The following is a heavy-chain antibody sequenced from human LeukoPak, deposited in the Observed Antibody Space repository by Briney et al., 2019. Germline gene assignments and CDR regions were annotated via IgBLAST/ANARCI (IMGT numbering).Heavy chain of an antibody. CDR2: IRYDGSNK. J-gene: IGHJ4*02. D-gene: IGHD5-18*01. CDR1: GFTFSSYG. Sequence: GGSLRLSCAAPGFTFSSYGMHWVRQAPGKGLEWVAFIRYDGSNKYYADSVKGRFTISRDNSKNTLYLQMNSLRAEDTAVYYCAKEGIQLWLRYFDYWGQGTLVTVSS. V-gene: IGHV3-30*02. CDR3: AKEGIQLWLRYFDY.